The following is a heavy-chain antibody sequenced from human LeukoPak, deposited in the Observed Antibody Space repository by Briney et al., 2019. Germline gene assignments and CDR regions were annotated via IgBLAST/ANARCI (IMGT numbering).Heavy chain of an antibody. CDR3: ARGRWELLGSHAFDI. V-gene: IGHV1-8*01. CDR1: GYTFTSYD. J-gene: IGHJ3*02. CDR2: MNPNSSKT. D-gene: IGHD1-26*01. Sequence: ASVKVSCKASGYTFTSYDINWVRQATGQGLAWMGWMNPNSSKTGYAQKFQGRVNMTRNTYISTAYMELSSLRSEDTAVYYCARGRWELLGSHAFDIWGQGTMVSVSS.